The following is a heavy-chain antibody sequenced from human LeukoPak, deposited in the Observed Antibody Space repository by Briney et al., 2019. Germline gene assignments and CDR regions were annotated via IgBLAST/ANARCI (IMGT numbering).Heavy chain of an antibody. CDR1: GFTFSSDE. D-gene: IGHD7-27*01. CDR2: ITSTSNSI. J-gene: IGHJ4*02. V-gene: IGHV3-48*03. Sequence: GGSLRLSFAASGFTFSSDETNWVRQAPGKGLEWISYITSTSNSIYYAESVKGRFTISRDNTKNSLYLQMDRLRVEDTALYFCAASLGPRDYWGQGILVTVSS. CDR3: AASLGPRDY.